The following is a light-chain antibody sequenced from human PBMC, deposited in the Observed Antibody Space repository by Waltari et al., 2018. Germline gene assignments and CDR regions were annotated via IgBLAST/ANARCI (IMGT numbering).Light chain of an antibody. CDR1: QSVSRS. J-gene: IGKJ1*01. V-gene: IGKV3-20*01. CDR2: GAS. Sequence: IVLTHSPGTLSLSPGERATLSCRGSQSVSRSLAWYQQKPGQAPKLLIYGASTRATGIPDRFTGSGSGTDFSLTISSLEPEDFAIYFCQHYVRLPATFGQGTKVEIK. CDR3: QHYVRLPAT.